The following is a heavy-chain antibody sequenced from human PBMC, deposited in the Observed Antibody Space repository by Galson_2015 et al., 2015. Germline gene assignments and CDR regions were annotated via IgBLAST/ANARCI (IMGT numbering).Heavy chain of an antibody. Sequence: VKVSCKVSGYTLTELSMHWVRQAPGKGLEWMGGFDPEDGETIYAQKFQGRVTMTEDTSTDTAYMELSSLRSEDTAVYYCATDQAVAGTFDYWGQGTLVTVSS. CDR3: ATDQAVAGTFDY. CDR2: FDPEDGET. V-gene: IGHV1-24*01. CDR1: GYTLTELS. J-gene: IGHJ4*02. D-gene: IGHD6-19*01.